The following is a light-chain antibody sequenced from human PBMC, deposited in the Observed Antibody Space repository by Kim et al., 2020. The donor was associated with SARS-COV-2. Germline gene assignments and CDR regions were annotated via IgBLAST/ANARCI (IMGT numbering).Light chain of an antibody. CDR2: EVS. Sequence: GQSSTIAATGPNADVGSYNRVSRYQQPPDTAPKFMIYEVSNRPSGVPDRFSGSKSGNTATLTISGLQAEDEADYYCSSYTSSSTYVFGTGTKVTVL. J-gene: IGLJ1*01. V-gene: IGLV2-18*02. CDR3: SSYTSSSTYV. CDR1: NADVGSYNR.